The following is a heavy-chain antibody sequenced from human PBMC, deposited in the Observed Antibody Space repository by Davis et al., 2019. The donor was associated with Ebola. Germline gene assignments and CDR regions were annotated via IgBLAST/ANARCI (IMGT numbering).Heavy chain of an antibody. CDR1: AGTFSSYT. Sequence: SAQVSCKASAGTFSSYTIIWVRQAPPQGLGWMGCIIPILGITDYAQKFQGRVTITADKSTNTAPMELRSLKSEDTAVFYCAGVAGAAIRAYYFDYWGQGTLVTVSS. D-gene: IGHD2-2*01. CDR2: IIPILGIT. J-gene: IGHJ4*02. CDR3: AGVAGAAIRAYYFDY. V-gene: IGHV1-69*10.